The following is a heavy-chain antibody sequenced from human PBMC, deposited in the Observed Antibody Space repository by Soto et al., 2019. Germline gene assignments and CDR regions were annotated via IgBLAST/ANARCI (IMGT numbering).Heavy chain of an antibody. Sequence: HPGGSLRLSCAASGITLRNYAMSWVRQAPGKGLEWVSGISGGGAGSTYYADSVKGRFTISRDNSKNTLYLQMNSLRAEDTALYYCAKDATWIQSNFDYWGQGTLVTVSS. V-gene: IGHV3-23*01. CDR1: GITLRNYA. D-gene: IGHD5-18*01. J-gene: IGHJ4*02. CDR3: AKDATWIQSNFDY. CDR2: ISGGGAGST.